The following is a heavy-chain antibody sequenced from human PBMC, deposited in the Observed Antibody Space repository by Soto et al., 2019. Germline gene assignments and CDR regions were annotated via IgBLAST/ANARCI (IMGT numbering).Heavy chain of an antibody. V-gene: IGHV3-30*18. D-gene: IGHD3-10*01. Sequence: SLSLSCEAPGFTFSSYGMHWVRQAPGKGLVWVAVILYDGSNKYYADSVKGRFTISRDNSKNTLYLQMNSLRAEDTAVYYCAKGPLWFWEFGFDCWGQGTLVTVSS. CDR2: ILYDGSNK. CDR3: AKGPLWFWEFGFDC. CDR1: GFTFSSYG. J-gene: IGHJ4*02.